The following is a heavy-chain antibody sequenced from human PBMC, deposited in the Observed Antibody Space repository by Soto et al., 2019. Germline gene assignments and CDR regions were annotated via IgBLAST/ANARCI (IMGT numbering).Heavy chain of an antibody. D-gene: IGHD2-15*01. Sequence: PSETLSLTCSVSGDSISTVDYFWAWIRQPPGQALEYIGYIYKSTTTYYNPSFESRVAISLDTSKSQFSLTVTPVTAADTAVYFCARGRYCLIGRCFPNWFDSWGQGTLVTVSS. J-gene: IGHJ5*01. CDR3: ARGRYCLIGRCFPNWFDS. V-gene: IGHV4-30-4*01. CDR1: GDSISTVDYF. CDR2: IYKSTTT.